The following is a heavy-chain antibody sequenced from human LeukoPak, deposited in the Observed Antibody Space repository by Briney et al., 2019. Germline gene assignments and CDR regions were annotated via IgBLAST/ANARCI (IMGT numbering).Heavy chain of an antibody. CDR3: GRDSSVYK. D-gene: IGHD3-22*01. CDR2: IKEDGSEK. V-gene: IGHV3-7*01. Sequence: PGGSLRLSCAASGFTFSTYWMSWVRQAPGKGLEWVANIKEDGSEKYYGDSVKGRFTISRDNAKNSLYLQMNSLRAEDTAVYYCGRDSSVYKWGQGPWVTVSS. CDR1: GFTFSTYW. J-gene: IGHJ4*02.